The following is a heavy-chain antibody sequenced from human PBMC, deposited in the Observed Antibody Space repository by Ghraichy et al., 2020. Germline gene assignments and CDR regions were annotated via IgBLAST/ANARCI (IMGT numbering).Heavy chain of an antibody. CDR1: GFALSSYT. D-gene: IGHD1-26*01. J-gene: IGHJ4*02. V-gene: IGHV3-48*02. Sequence: GGSLRLSCVASGFALSSYTMNWVRQAPGKGLQWVSYIRSSSSAIYYADSVKGRLTISRDNAKNSLYLQMNSLSDEDTAVSYCARGAHSGSFFARRNGIDYWGLGTLVTVSS. CDR2: IRSSSSAI. CDR3: ARGAHSGSFFARRNGIDY.